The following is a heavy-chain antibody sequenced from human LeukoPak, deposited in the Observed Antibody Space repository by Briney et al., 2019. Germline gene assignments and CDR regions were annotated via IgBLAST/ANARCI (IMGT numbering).Heavy chain of an antibody. V-gene: IGHV3-9*01. Sequence: GRSLRLSCAASGFTFDDYAMHWVRQAPGKGLEWVSGISWNSGSIGYADSVKGRFTISRDNSKNTLYLQMNSLRAEDTAVYYCARVALSGYYYMDYWGQGTLVTVSS. D-gene: IGHD3-3*01. J-gene: IGHJ4*02. CDR3: ARVALSGYYYMDY. CDR1: GFTFDDYA. CDR2: ISWNSGSI.